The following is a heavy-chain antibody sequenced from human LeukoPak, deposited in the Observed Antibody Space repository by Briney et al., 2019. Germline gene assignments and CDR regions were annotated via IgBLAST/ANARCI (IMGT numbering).Heavy chain of an antibody. D-gene: IGHD3-9*01. V-gene: IGHV4-39*01. Sequence: SETLSLTCTVSGGSISSSSYYWGWIRQPPGKGLEWIGSIYYSGSTYYNPSLKSRVTISVDTSKNQFSLKLSSVTAADTAVYYCARHVGDILTGFYLYYYYYYMDVWGKGTTVTVSS. CDR2: IYYSGST. J-gene: IGHJ6*03. CDR1: GGSISSSSYY. CDR3: ARHVGDILTGFYLYYYYYYMDV.